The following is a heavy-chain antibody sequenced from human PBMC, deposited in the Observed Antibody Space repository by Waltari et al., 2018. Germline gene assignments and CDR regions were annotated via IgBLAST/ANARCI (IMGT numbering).Heavy chain of an antibody. J-gene: IGHJ5*02. CDR1: GGSLRGFY. Sequence: QVQLQESGPSLLKPSETLYPICTVPGGSLRGFYWSGVRQPPGKGLDWIGYIYYTGSTNFNPSLKSRVTMSVDTSKNQFSLKLSSVTAADTAFYYCARGGGGDWEWFDPWGQGTLVTVSS. D-gene: IGHD2-21*02. V-gene: IGHV4-59*01. CDR2: IYYTGST. CDR3: ARGGGGDWEWFDP.